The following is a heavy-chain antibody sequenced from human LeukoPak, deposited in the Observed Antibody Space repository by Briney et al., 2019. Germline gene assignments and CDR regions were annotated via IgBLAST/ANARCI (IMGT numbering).Heavy chain of an antibody. CDR3: ARSAYSGTYWGFDY. CDR2: INHSGST. J-gene: IGHJ4*02. D-gene: IGHD1-26*01. Sequence: SETLSLTCAVYGGSFSGYYWSWIRQPPGKGLEWIGEINHSGSTNYNPSLSSRLTMSVDTSKNQFSLKLSSVTAADTAVYYCARSAYSGTYWGFDYWGQGTLVTVSS. CDR1: GGSFSGYY. V-gene: IGHV4-34*01.